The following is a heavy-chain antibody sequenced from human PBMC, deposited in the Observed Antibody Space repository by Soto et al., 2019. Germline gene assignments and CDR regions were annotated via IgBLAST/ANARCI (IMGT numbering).Heavy chain of an antibody. CDR2: ISSGSSDI. Sequence: QLGGSLRLSCAASGFTFSSYSINWVRQAPGKGLQWVSYISSGSSDIYYADSVRGRFTISRDNAKNSLYLQMNSLRAEDTAVYFCARDRIYAFDIWGQGTMVTVSS. J-gene: IGHJ3*02. CDR3: ARDRIYAFDI. CDR1: GFTFSSYS. V-gene: IGHV3-48*04.